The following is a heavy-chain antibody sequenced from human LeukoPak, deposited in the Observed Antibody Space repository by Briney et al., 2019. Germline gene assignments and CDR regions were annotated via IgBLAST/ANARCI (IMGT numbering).Heavy chain of an antibody. CDR2: IIPIFGTA. CDR1: GGTFSSYA. J-gene: IGHJ4*02. V-gene: IGHV1-69*05. Sequence: SVKVSCKASGGTFSSYAISWVRQAPGQGLEWMGRIIPIFGTANYAQKLQGRVTMTTDTSTSTAYMELRSLRSDDTAMYYCAREVSEQWLFDYWGLGTLVTVSS. CDR3: AREVSEQWLFDY. D-gene: IGHD6-19*01.